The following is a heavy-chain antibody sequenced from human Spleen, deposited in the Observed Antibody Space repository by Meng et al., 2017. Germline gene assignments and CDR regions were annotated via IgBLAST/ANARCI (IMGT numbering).Heavy chain of an antibody. CDR3: AISYYAKDY. Sequence: QVQLVQSGAEVKKPGASVKVSCKPSGDTFTNYDINWVRQATGQGLEWMGWISAYNGNTNYAQKLQGRVTMTTDTSTSTAYMELRSLRSDDTAVYYCAISYYAKDYWGQGTLVTVSS. J-gene: IGHJ4*02. D-gene: IGHD1-26*01. CDR1: GDTFTNYD. CDR2: ISAYNGNT. V-gene: IGHV1-18*01.